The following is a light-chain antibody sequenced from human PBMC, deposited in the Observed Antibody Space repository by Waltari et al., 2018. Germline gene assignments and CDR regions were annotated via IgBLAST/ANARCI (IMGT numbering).Light chain of an antibody. V-gene: IGLV1-40*01. CDR3: QSYDNSLRVVM. CDR2: GTT. CDR1: DSNLGAPYE. Sequence: QSVLTQPPSVSGAPGQRVTISCTGSDSNLGAPYEIPWYQQLPGAAPKLLIYGTTNRPSGVPDRFSGSKSATSASLVITGLQAEDEADYYCQSYDNSLRVVMFGGGTKLTVL. J-gene: IGLJ3*02.